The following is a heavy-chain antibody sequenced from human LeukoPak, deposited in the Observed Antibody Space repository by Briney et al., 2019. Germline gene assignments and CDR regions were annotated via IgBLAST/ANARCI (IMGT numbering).Heavy chain of an antibody. CDR2: INPNSGGT. V-gene: IGHV1-2*02. CDR3: ARDLCYYDSSGYYL. D-gene: IGHD3-22*01. CDR1: GYTFTGYY. Sequence: GASVKVSCKASGYTFTGYYMHWVRQAPGQGLEWMGWINPNSGGTNYAQKFQGRVTMTRDTSISTAYMELSRLRSDDTAVYYCARDLCYYDSSGYYLWGQGTMVTVSS. J-gene: IGHJ3*01.